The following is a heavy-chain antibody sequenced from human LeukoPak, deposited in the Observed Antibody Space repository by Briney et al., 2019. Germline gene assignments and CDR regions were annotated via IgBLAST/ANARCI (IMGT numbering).Heavy chain of an antibody. CDR3: VREGLYDSGGYYYGGYFDY. V-gene: IGHV4-34*01. D-gene: IGHD3-22*01. CDR2: INHSGST. Sequence: SETLSLTCAVYGGSFSGYYWSWIRQPPGKGLEWIGEINHSGSTIYNPSLKSRVTISVDTYKNQFSPKLSSVTAADTAVYYCVREGLYDSGGYYYGGYFDYWGQATLVTVSS. J-gene: IGHJ4*02. CDR1: GGSFSGYY.